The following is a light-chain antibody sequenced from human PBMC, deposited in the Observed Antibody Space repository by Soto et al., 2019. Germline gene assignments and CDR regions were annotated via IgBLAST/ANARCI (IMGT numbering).Light chain of an antibody. CDR2: GAS. J-gene: IGKJ5*01. V-gene: IGKV3-11*01. Sequence: EIVLTQSPATLSLSPGERATLSYRASRSVNSYLAWYQHKPGQAPRLLIYGASNRATGIPARFSGSGSGTDLTLTISSLEPEDFAVYYCQQRSNWPPLTFGQGTRLEIK. CDR1: RSVNSY. CDR3: QQRSNWPPLT.